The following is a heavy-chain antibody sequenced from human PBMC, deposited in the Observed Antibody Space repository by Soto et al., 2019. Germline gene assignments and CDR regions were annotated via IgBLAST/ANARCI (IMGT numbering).Heavy chain of an antibody. V-gene: IGHV4-4*07. CDR3: ARSPAYGDYANLDT. D-gene: IGHD4-17*01. J-gene: IGHJ5*02. CDR1: GDSVSKYY. CDR2: IYTTRSP. Sequence: SETLSLTCTVTGDSVSKYYWNWIRQPAGKGLEWIGRIYTTRSPNYNPSLKSRVTMSVDTSKNQFSLKLNLGSVTAADTAVYYCARSPAYGDYANLDTCGPGTLVTVSS.